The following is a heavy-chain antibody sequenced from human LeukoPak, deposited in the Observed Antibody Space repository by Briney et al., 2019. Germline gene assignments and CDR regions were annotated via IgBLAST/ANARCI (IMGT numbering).Heavy chain of an antibody. V-gene: IGHV3-73*01. D-gene: IGHD1-1*01. CDR1: GFTFSGSA. Sequence: GGSLRLSCAASGFTFSGSAMHWVRQASGKGLEWVGRIRSKANSYATAYAASVKGRFTISRDDSKNTAYLQINSLKTEDTAVYYCTRLPNWNPLSIQPAAWGQGTLVTVSS. CDR3: TRLPNWNPLSIQPAA. CDR2: IRSKANSYAT. J-gene: IGHJ5*02.